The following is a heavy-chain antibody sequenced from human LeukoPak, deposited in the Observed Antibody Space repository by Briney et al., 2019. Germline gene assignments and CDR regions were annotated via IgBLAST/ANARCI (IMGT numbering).Heavy chain of an antibody. J-gene: IGHJ4*02. D-gene: IGHD6-19*01. CDR1: GFTSSSYA. CDR3: ARVPCSSGWYYFDY. V-gene: IGHV3-30*04. Sequence: GGSLRLSCAASGFTSSSYAMHWVRQAPGKGLEWVAVISYDGSNKYYADSVKGRFTISRDNSKNTLYLQMNSLRAEDTAVYYCARVPCSSGWYYFDYWGQGTLVTVSS. CDR2: ISYDGSNK.